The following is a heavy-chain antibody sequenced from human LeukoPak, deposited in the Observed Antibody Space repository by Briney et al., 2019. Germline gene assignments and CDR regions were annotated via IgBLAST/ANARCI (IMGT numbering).Heavy chain of an antibody. D-gene: IGHD6-13*01. V-gene: IGHV4-59*11. CDR2: IYYSGST. CDR1: GGSISSHY. Sequence: SETLSLTCTVSGGSISSHYWSWIRQPPGKGLEWIGYIYYSGSTNYNPSLKSRVTISVDTSKNQFFLKLSSVTAADTAVYYCARGSSSYRDSRPFQHWGQGTLVTVSS. CDR3: ARGSSSYRDSRPFQH. J-gene: IGHJ1*01.